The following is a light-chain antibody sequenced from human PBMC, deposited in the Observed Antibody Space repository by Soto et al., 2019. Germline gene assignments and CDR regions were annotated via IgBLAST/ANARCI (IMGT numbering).Light chain of an antibody. CDR2: DST. Sequence: VLTQSPATLSLSPGARATLSCRASQSIHTSLAWYQQKSGKPPRLVIYDSTLRANGVPDRFGGSRSGTEFNLTINSLEPEDFAVYYCQQRNVWPPITFGQGTRLEL. V-gene: IGKV3-11*01. J-gene: IGKJ5*01. CDR3: QQRNVWPPIT. CDR1: QSIHTS.